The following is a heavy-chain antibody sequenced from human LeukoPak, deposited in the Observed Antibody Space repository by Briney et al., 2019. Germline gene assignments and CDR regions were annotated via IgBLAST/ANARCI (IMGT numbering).Heavy chain of an antibody. J-gene: IGHJ4*02. V-gene: IGHV3-21*01. D-gene: IGHD3-10*01. Sequence: GGSLRLSCAASRFTFNTYSMNWVRQAPGKGLEWVSSISSSSSHIYYADSVKGRFTISRDNAKNSLYLQMNSLRAEDTAVYYCARDASGSYPLYFDYWGQGTLVTVSS. CDR1: RFTFNTYS. CDR2: ISSSSSHI. CDR3: ARDASGSYPLYFDY.